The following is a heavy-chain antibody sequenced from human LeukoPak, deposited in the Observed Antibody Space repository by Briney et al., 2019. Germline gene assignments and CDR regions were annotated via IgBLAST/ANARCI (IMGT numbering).Heavy chain of an antibody. CDR1: GGSISSYY. D-gene: IGHD1-14*01. J-gene: IGHJ5*02. CDR2: IYYSGST. Sequence: PSETLSLTCTVSGGSISSYYWSWIRQPPGKGLEWIGYIYYSGSTNYNPSLKSRVTISVDTSKNQFSLELSSVTAADTAVYYCARESVWNWFDPWGQGTLVTVSS. V-gene: IGHV4-59*01. CDR3: ARESVWNWFDP.